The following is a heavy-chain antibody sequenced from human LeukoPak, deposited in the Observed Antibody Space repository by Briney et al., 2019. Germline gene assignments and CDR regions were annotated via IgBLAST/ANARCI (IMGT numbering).Heavy chain of an antibody. CDR3: ARDVTSGSSYYYYGMDV. J-gene: IGHJ6*02. Sequence: PSETLSLTCTVSGGSISSYYWSWIRQPPGKGLEWIGYIYYSGSTNYNPSLKSRVTISVDTSKNQFSLKLSSVTAADTAVYYCARDVTSGSSYYYYGMDVWGQGTTVTVSS. D-gene: IGHD3-10*01. CDR2: IYYSGST. V-gene: IGHV4-59*01. CDR1: GGSISSYY.